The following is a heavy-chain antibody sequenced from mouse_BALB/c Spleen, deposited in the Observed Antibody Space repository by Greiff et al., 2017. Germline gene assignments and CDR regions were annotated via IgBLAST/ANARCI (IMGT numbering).Heavy chain of an antibody. CDR3: ARFTGVRRSYAMDY. CDR2: ISSGGST. D-gene: IGHD2-14*01. Sequence: DVKLVESGGGLVKPGGSLKLSCAASGFTFSSYAMSWVRQTPEKRLEWVASISSGGSTYYPDSVKGRFTISRDNARNILYLQMSSLRSEDTAMYYCARFTGVRRSYAMDYWGQGTSVTVSS. J-gene: IGHJ4*01. V-gene: IGHV5-6-5*01. CDR1: GFTFSSYA.